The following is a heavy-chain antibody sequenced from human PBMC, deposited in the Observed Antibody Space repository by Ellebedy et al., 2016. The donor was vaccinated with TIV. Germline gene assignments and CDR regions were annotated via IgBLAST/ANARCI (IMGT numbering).Heavy chain of an antibody. CDR2: IDWDADQ. CDR1: GFSLRTGRLS. D-gene: IGHD2-15*01. J-gene: IGHJ4*02. V-gene: IGHV2-70*17. CDR3: ARISGGWGFDY. Sequence: SGPTLAKPTQTLTLTCTFSGFSLRTGRLSVSWISQHAGKALEWLARIDWDADQFYSTSLRTRLTISKDSSENQVVLTMTNMDPEDTATYYCARISGGWGFDYWGQGALVTVSS.